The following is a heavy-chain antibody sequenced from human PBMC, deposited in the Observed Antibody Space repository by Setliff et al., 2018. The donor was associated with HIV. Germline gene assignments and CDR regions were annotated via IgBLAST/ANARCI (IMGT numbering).Heavy chain of an antibody. CDR1: GDSVNDRSYF. CDR2: FYYNGDS. J-gene: IGHJ4*02. CDR3: ARRRYAYYYDSSGLYYFDY. Sequence: PSETLSLTCTVSGDSVNDRSYFWGWIRQPPGKGLEWIATFYYNGDSRYNPSLKSRVTISVDTSKNQFSLNLYSVTAADTAVYYCARRRYAYYYDSSGLYYFDYWGQGTLVTVSS. V-gene: IGHV4-39*01. D-gene: IGHD3-22*01.